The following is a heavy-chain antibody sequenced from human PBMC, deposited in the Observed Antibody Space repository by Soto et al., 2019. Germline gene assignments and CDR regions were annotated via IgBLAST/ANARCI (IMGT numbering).Heavy chain of an antibody. CDR1: VGAVSSGSYY. D-gene: IGHD3-22*01. V-gene: IGHV4-61*01. Sequence: QVQLQESRPGLVKPSETLSLTCTVSVGAVSSGSYYWSWIRQPPGKGLEWIGNIFQRGTTNYNPSPKSPAIISVETPTNQFSLNLSSLPAADTAVYSWRRVLITALVDSWGQGNLVTVSS. CDR3: RRVLITALVDS. J-gene: IGHJ4*02. CDR2: IFQRGTT.